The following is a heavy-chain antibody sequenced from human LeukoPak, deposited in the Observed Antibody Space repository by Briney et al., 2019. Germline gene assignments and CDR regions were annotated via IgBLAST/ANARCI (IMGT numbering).Heavy chain of an antibody. J-gene: IGHJ4*02. D-gene: IGHD3-10*01. CDR3: ARVYSRFGELLPPNDH. CDR1: GYTFTSYG. V-gene: IGHV1-18*01. CDR2: ISAYNGNT. Sequence: ASVKVSCKASGYTFTSYGISWVRQAPGQGLEWMGWISAYNGNTNYAQKLQGRVTMTTDTSTSTAYMGLRSLRSDDTAVYYCARVYSRFGELLPPNDHWGQGTLVTVSS.